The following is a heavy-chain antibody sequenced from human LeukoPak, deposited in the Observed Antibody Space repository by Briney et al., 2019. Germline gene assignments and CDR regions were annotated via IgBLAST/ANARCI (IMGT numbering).Heavy chain of an antibody. CDR2: ISYEGSNK. D-gene: IGHD2-15*01. Sequence: PGRSLRLSCAASGFTFSSYAMHWVRQAPGKGLEWVADISYEGSNKYYADSVKGRFTISRDNSKNMVYLQMNSLRDEDTALYYCVREAGYCASVCLKSNWFDPWGQGTQVTVSS. CDR1: GFTFSSYA. V-gene: IGHV3-30*07. J-gene: IGHJ5*02. CDR3: VREAGYCASVCLKSNWFDP.